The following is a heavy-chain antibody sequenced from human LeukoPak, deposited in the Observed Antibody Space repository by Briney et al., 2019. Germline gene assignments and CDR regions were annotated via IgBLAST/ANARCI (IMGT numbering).Heavy chain of an antibody. V-gene: IGHV3-23*01. D-gene: IGHD3-16*01. J-gene: IGHJ4*02. CDR3: AKSETSATTFLDY. Sequence: GGSLRLSCVASGFTFSTYAMSWVRLAPGKGLERVGVISGSGSSTYYADSVKGRCIISRDNCKNTLYLQMNSLRAEDTAVYYCAKSETSATTFLDYWGQGTLVTVSS. CDR1: GFTFSTYA. CDR2: ISGSGSST.